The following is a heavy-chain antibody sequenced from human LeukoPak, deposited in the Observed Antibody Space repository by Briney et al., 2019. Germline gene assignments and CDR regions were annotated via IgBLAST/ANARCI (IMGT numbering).Heavy chain of an antibody. CDR3: ARGRAVPTIFGVVGTSLRDMDV. Sequence: ASVKVSCKASGGTFSSYAISWVRQAPGQGLEWMGGIIPIFGTANYAQKFQGRVTITADESTSTAYMELSSLRSEDTAVYYCARGRAVPTIFGVVGTSLRDMDVWGKGTTVTVSS. CDR2: IIPIFGTA. CDR1: GGTFSSYA. V-gene: IGHV1-69*01. D-gene: IGHD3-3*01. J-gene: IGHJ6*03.